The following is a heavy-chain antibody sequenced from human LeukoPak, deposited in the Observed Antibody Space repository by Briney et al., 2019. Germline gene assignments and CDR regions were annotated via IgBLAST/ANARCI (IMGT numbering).Heavy chain of an antibody. Sequence: ASVKVSCTASGYTFTGYYMHWVRQAPGQGLEWMGWINPNSGGTNYAQKFQGRVTMTRDTSISTAYMELSRLRSDDTAVYYCASRSSDFWSGYYTFGYWGQGTLVTVSS. CDR1: GYTFTGYY. CDR2: INPNSGGT. CDR3: ASRSSDFWSGYYTFGY. V-gene: IGHV1-2*02. D-gene: IGHD3-3*01. J-gene: IGHJ4*02.